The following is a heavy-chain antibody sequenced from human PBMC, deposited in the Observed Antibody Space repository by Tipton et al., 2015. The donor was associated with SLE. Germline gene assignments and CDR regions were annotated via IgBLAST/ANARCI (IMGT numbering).Heavy chain of an antibody. V-gene: IGHV4-59*08. Sequence: TLSLTCSVSGGSINSNYWIWIRQPPGKGLEWIGYISDGGGTNHNPSLKSRVTMSVDSAKNQFSLKVTSVTAADTAVYYCARGMLTWRGAILGVDVWGQGTTVNVSS. D-gene: IGHD3-10*02. CDR2: ISDGGGT. CDR3: ARGMLTWRGAILGVDV. J-gene: IGHJ6*02. CDR1: GGSINSNY.